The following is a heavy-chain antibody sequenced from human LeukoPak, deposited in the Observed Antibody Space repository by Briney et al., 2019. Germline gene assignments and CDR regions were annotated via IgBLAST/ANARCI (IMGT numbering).Heavy chain of an antibody. CDR2: IYYSGST. CDR3: ARHYYGSGLDY. V-gene: IGHV4-39*01. CDR1: GGSISSSSYY. J-gene: IGHJ4*02. Sequence: SETLSLTCTVSGGSISSSSYYWGWICQPPGKGLEWIGSIYYSGSTYYNPSLKSRVTISVDTSKNQFSLKLSSVTAADTAVYYCARHYYGSGLDYWGQGTLVTVSS. D-gene: IGHD3-10*01.